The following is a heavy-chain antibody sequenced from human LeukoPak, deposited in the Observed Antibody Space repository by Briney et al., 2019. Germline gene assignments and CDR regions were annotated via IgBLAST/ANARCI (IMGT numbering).Heavy chain of an antibody. CDR2: IWYDGSNK. CDR1: GFTFSSYG. Sequence: GGSLRLSCAASGFTFSSYGMHWVRQAPGKGLEWVAVIWYDGSNKYYADSVKGRFTISRDNSKNTLYLQMNSLRAEDTAVYYCARDRLSTYSSGWYKPYYYYGMDVWGQGTTVTVSS. V-gene: IGHV3-33*01. J-gene: IGHJ6*02. D-gene: IGHD6-19*01. CDR3: ARDRLSTYSSGWYKPYYYYGMDV.